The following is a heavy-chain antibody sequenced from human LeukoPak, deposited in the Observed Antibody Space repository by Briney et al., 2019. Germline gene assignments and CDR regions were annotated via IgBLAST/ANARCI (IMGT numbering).Heavy chain of an antibody. Sequence: PSETLSLTCTVSGGSISSYYWSWIRQPPGKGLEWIGYIYYSGSNNYNPSLKSRVTISVDTSKNQFSLKLSSVTAADTAVYYCARIAVLYEAFDIWGQGTMVTVSS. J-gene: IGHJ3*02. CDR1: GGSISSYY. D-gene: IGHD2-8*01. V-gene: IGHV4-59*01. CDR2: IYYSGSN. CDR3: ARIAVLYEAFDI.